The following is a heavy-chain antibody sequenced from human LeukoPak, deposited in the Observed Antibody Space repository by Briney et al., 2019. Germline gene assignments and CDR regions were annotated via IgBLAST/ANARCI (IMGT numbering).Heavy chain of an antibody. CDR3: ARDRSRYYYDSSGYYINY. J-gene: IGHJ4*02. V-gene: IGHV3-11*01. Sequence: GGSLRLSCAASGFTFSDYYMSWIRQAPGKGLEWVSYISSSGNTIYYADSVKGRFTISRDNAKNSLYLQMNSLRAEDTAVYYCARDRSRYYYDSSGYYINYWGQGTLVTVSS. CDR1: GFTFSDYY. D-gene: IGHD3-22*01. CDR2: ISSSGNTI.